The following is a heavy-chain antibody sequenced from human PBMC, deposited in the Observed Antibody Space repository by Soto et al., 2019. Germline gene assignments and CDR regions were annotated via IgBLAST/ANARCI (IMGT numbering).Heavy chain of an antibody. J-gene: IGHJ6*02. Sequence: PGGSLRLSCAASGVTFTNYAMHWVRQAPGKGLEYASAISSNGGSTYYADSVKGRFTISRDNSKNTLYLQMSSLRAEDTAVYYCVKGVRESYGMDVWGQGTTVTVSS. D-gene: IGHD3-10*01. V-gene: IGHV3-64D*06. CDR2: ISSNGGST. CDR1: GVTFTNYA. CDR3: VKGVRESYGMDV.